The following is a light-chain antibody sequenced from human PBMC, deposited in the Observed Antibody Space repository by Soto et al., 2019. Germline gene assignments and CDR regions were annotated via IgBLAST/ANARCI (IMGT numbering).Light chain of an antibody. CDR3: SLYAGGYNEV. CDR2: EVS. V-gene: IGLV2-8*01. J-gene: IGLJ1*01. CDR1: SSDVGGYNY. Sequence: QSVLTQPPSASGSPGQSVTISCTGTSSDVGGYNYVSWYQQHPGKAPKLMIYEVSKRPSGVPDRFSGSKSGNTASLTVSGVQAEDEADYYCSLYAGGYNEVFGTGTKLTVL.